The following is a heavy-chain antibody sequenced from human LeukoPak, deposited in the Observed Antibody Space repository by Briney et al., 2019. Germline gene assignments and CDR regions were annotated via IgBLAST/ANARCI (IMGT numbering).Heavy chain of an antibody. CDR1: GFTFSSYA. Sequence: GRSLRLSYAASGFTFSSYAMHWVRQAPGKGLEWVTVISYDGSNKYYADSVKGRFTISRDNSKNTLYLQMNSLRAEDTAVYYCAREVEDVRWLRLYNWFDPWGQGTLVTVSS. V-gene: IGHV3-30*04. CDR2: ISYDGSNK. CDR3: AREVEDVRWLRLYNWFDP. D-gene: IGHD5-12*01. J-gene: IGHJ5*02.